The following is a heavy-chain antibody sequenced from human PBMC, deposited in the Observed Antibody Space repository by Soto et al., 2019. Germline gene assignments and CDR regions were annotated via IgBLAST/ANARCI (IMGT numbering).Heavy chain of an antibody. CDR2: IIPIFGTA. D-gene: IGHD2-21*01. J-gene: IGHJ6*02. V-gene: IGHV1-69*06. CDR3: ATRGAAAGYSDYYCSMDA. CDR1: GGTFSSYA. Sequence: QVQLVQSGAEVKKPGSSVKVSCKASGGTFSSYAISWVRQAPGQGLEWMGGIIPIFGTANYAQKFQGRVTISADRTPSTADIERSSGRTEGNAVYFCATRGAAAGYSDYYCSMDAWGRGTPVTVSS.